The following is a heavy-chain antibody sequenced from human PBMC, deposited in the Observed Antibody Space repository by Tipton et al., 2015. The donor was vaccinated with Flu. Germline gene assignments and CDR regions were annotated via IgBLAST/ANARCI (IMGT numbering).Heavy chain of an antibody. Sequence: LRLSCSVSGGSIRSHYWSWIRQPPGKGLEWIGYISHSGTTSYNPFLKSRLTLSLDTSKDQFSLGLSSVTAADTALYFCARQFCSSATCYGDVAFDVWGQGTKVIVSS. CDR3: ARQFCSSATCYGDVAFDV. CDR1: GGSIRSHY. D-gene: IGHD2-2*01. J-gene: IGHJ3*01. CDR2: ISHSGTT. V-gene: IGHV4-59*11.